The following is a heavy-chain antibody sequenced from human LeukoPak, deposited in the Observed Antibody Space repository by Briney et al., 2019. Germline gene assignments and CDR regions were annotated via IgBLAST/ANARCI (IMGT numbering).Heavy chain of an antibody. D-gene: IGHD3-22*01. CDR1: GGSISSYY. CDR2: IYYSGST. Sequence: PSETLSLTCTVSGGSISSYYWSWIRQPPGKGLEWIGYIYYSGSTNYNPSLKSRVTISVDTSKNQFSLKLSSVTAADTAVYYCARCREDYYYDSSGYYSNWFDPWGQGTLVTVSS. J-gene: IGHJ5*02. CDR3: ARCREDYYYDSSGYYSNWFDP. V-gene: IGHV4-59*08.